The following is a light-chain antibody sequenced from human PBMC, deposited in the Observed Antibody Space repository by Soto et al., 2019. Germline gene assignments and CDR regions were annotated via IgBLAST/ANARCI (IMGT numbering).Light chain of an antibody. CDR2: GAS. Sequence: EIVLTQSPGTLSLSPGERATLSCRARQSVSSSYLAWCQQKPGQAPRLLIYGASSRATGIPDRFSGSGSGTDFTLTISRLEPEDFAVYYCQQYGSSPWTFGQGTKVEIK. CDR3: QQYGSSPWT. J-gene: IGKJ1*01. CDR1: QSVSSSY. V-gene: IGKV3-20*01.